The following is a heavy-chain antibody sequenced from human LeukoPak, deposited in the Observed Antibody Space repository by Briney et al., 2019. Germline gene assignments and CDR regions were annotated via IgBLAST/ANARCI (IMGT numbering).Heavy chain of an antibody. Sequence: GRSLRLSCAASGFTFSSYGMPWVRQAPGKGLEWVAVIWYDGSNKYYADSVKGRFTISRDNSKNTLYLQMNSLRAEDTAVYYCAKVATVVTHYYFDYWGQGTLVTVSS. V-gene: IGHV3-33*06. D-gene: IGHD4-23*01. CDR1: GFTFSSYG. CDR3: AKVATVVTHYYFDY. CDR2: IWYDGSNK. J-gene: IGHJ4*02.